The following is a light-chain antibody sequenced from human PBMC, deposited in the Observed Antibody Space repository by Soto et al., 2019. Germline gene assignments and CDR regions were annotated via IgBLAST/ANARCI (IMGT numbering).Light chain of an antibody. J-gene: IGKJ4*01. CDR3: QQYNNWPLT. V-gene: IGKV3-15*01. Sequence: EIVMTQSPATLSVSPGDRATLSCRASQSVSSNLAWYQQKHGQAPRLLIYGASTRATGIPAKFSGSGSGTEFTLTISSLQSEDFAVYYCQQYNNWPLTFGRGTKVEIK. CDR1: QSVSSN. CDR2: GAS.